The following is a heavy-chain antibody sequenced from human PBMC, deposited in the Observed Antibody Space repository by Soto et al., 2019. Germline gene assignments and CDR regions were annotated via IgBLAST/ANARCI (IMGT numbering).Heavy chain of an antibody. CDR3: ARGPDYYDCPGYFDY. CDR2: IYYRGST. D-gene: IGHD3-22*01. V-gene: IGHV4-30-4*01. CDR1: GGSISSGDYY. J-gene: IGHJ4*02. Sequence: SETLSLTCTVSGGSISSGDYYWSWIRQPPGKGLEWMWYIYYRGSTFYNPSVKSRVTVSVDTSKNQFSLRLGSATAADTAVYYCARGPDYYDCPGYFDYWGQGTLVTVSS.